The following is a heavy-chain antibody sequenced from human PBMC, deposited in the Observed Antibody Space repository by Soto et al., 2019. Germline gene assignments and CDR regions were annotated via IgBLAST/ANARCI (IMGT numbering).Heavy chain of an antibody. J-gene: IGHJ4*02. V-gene: IGHV4-39*01. Sequence: PSETLFLTCTVSCGSFSSSNYYWGWIRQSPGKGLEWIGNIFYGGGSGVAYYSPSLKSRVTISVDTSKNQFSLNMRSLTAADTAVYFCARRGGGDSLFDSWGQGKLVTVSS. CDR1: CGSFSSSNYY. D-gene: IGHD4-17*01. CDR2: IFYGGGSGVA. CDR3: ARRGGGDSLFDS.